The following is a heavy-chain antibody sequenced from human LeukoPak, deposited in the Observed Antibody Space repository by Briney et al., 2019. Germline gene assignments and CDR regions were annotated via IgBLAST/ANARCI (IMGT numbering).Heavy chain of an antibody. V-gene: IGHV4-59*08. CDR3: ASTPYYYDSSGYTGFDY. CDR1: GGSISSYY. D-gene: IGHD3-22*01. Sequence: SETLSLTCTVSGGSISSYYWSWIRQPPGKGLEWIGYIYYSGSTNYNPSLKSRVTISVDTSKNQFSLKLSSVTAADTAVYYCASTPYYYDSSGYTGFDYWGQGTLVTVSS. J-gene: IGHJ4*02. CDR2: IYYSGST.